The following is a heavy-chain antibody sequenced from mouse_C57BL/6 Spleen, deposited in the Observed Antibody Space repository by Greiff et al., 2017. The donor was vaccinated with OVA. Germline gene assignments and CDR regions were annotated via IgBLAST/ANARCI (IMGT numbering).Heavy chain of an antibody. CDR3: ARGGGITTVVANFDY. J-gene: IGHJ2*01. Sequence: QVQLQQPGAELVKPGASVKMSCKASGYTFTSYWITWVKQRPGQGLEWIGDIYPGSGSTNYNEKFKSKATLTVDTSSSTAYMQLSSLTSEDSAVYYCARGGGITTVVANFDYWGQGTTLTVSS. D-gene: IGHD1-1*01. CDR2: IYPGSGST. V-gene: IGHV1-55*01. CDR1: GYTFTSYW.